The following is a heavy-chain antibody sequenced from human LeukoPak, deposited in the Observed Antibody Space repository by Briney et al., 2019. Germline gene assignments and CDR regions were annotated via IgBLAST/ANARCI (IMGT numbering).Heavy chain of an antibody. V-gene: IGHV1-2*04. CDR3: ARDLDSSSRGYFDY. D-gene: IGHD6-13*01. CDR2: INPNSGGT. Sequence: ASVKVSCKASGYTFTGYYMHWVRQAPGQRLEWMGWINPNSGGTNYAQKFQGWVTMTWDTSISTAYMELSRLRSDDTAVYYCARDLDSSSRGYFDYWGQGTLVTVSS. J-gene: IGHJ4*02. CDR1: GYTFTGYY.